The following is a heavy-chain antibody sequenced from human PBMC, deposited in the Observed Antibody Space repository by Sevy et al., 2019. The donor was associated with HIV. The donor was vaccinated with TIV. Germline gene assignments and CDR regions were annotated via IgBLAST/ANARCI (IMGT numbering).Heavy chain of an antibody. CDR2: FSFGCGKI. CDR1: GFTFSKYS. V-gene: IGHV3-23*01. D-gene: IGHD2-8*01. CDR3: AREGCTKPHDY. J-gene: IGHJ4*02. Sequence: GGSVRLSCAASGFTFSKYSMSWIRQTPGKGLEWVSTFSFGCGKINYADSVKGRFTISRDDSRNTFYPQMNSLRAEDTAIYYCAREGCTKPHDYWGQGTVVTVSS.